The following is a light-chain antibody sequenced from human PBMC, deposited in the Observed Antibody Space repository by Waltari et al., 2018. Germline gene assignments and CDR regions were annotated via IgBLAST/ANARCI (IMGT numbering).Light chain of an antibody. J-gene: IGLJ3*02. CDR1: STDAGGQEP. V-gene: IGLV2-8*01. Sequence: QSALTQPPSASGSPGQSITISCTGISTDAGGQEPVFWYQQHPGKAPKLLIYEVTKRPSGVPDRFSGSKSDNTASLAVSGLQAEDEADYYCSSYAGGSSLMFGGGTKLTVL. CDR3: SSYAGGSSLM. CDR2: EVT.